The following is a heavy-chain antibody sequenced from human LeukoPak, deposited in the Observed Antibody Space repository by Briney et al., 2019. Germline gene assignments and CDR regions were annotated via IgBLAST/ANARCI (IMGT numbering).Heavy chain of an antibody. D-gene: IGHD3-3*01. Sequence: SETLSLTCAVSGGSISSGGYSWSWIRQPPGKGLEWIGYIYHSGSTYYNPSLKSRLTISVDRSKNQFSLKLSSVTAADTAVYYCAGRRITIFGVPPDAFDIWGQGTMVTVSS. J-gene: IGHJ3*02. V-gene: IGHV4-30-2*01. CDR3: AGRRITIFGVPPDAFDI. CDR1: GGSISSGGYS. CDR2: IYHSGST.